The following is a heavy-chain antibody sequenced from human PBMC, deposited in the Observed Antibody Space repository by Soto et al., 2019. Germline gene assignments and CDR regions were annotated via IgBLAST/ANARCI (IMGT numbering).Heavy chain of an antibody. Sequence: ASVKVSCKASGYTFTSYYMHWVRQAPGQGLEWMGIINPSGGSTSYAQKFQGRVTMTRDTSTSTVYMELSSLRSEDTAVYYCARDWVTIFGAVRDYYYGMDVWGQGTTVTVSS. V-gene: IGHV1-46*01. CDR1: GYTFTSYY. D-gene: IGHD3-3*01. CDR3: ARDWVTIFGAVRDYYYGMDV. CDR2: INPSGGST. J-gene: IGHJ6*02.